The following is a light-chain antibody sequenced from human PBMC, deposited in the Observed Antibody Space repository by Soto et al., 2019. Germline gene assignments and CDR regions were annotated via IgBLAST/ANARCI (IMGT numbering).Light chain of an antibody. CDR3: GTWDSSLRTYV. CDR2: DND. CDR1: SSDVGGYDY. J-gene: IGLJ1*01. Sequence: QSALTQPASVSGSPGQSITISCTGTSSDVGGYDYVSWYQQHPGKAPKLMIYDNDKRPSGIPDRFSGSKSGTSATLGITGLQTGDEADYYCGTWDSSLRTYVFGTGTKLTVL. V-gene: IGLV1-51*01.